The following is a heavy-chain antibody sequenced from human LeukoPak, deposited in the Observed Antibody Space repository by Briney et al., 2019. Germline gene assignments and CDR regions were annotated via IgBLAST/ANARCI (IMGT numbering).Heavy chain of an antibody. CDR1: GFTFSTYA. CDR3: ARDPNRGPTSLWFGERDFDY. CDR2: ISYDGSNK. J-gene: IGHJ4*02. V-gene: IGHV3-30*04. D-gene: IGHD3-10*01. Sequence: GGSLRLSCVASGFTFSTYAIHWVRQAPGKGLEWVAVISYDGSNKYYADSVKGRFTISRDNSKNTLYLQMNSLRAEDTAVYYCARDPNRGPTSLWFGERDFDYWGQGTLVTVSS.